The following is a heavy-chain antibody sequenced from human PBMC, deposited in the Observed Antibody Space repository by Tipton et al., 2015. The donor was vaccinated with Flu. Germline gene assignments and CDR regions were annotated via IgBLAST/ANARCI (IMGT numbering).Heavy chain of an antibody. V-gene: IGHV4-59*01. CDR3: ARVPGGDGFIGYYYGLDV. Sequence: LRLSCTVSGGSMTYFYWSWIRQSPGKGLEWIGYVYFNGATGYNPSLRSRVTISVDTAKNQFSLRLDSATAADTAVYYCARVPGGDGFIGYYYGLDVWGQGTTVPVSS. CDR1: GGSMTYFY. D-gene: IGHD3-16*01. CDR2: VYFNGAT. J-gene: IGHJ6*02.